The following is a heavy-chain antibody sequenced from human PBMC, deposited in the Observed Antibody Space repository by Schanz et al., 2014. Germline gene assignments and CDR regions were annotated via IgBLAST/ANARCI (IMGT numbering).Heavy chain of an antibody. CDR2: ISHNSHYT. D-gene: IGHD5-18*01. V-gene: IGHV3-11*06. Sequence: VQLVESGGGLAQPGGSLRLSCAASGFTFGNFFMSWIRQAPGKGLDWVSYISHNSHYTNYADSVKGRFTISRDTAENSVYLQMNSLRAEDTAVYYCARDGYRNGRPFDHWGQGTRVTVSA. J-gene: IGHJ4*02. CDR3: ARDGYRNGRPFDH. CDR1: GFTFGNFF.